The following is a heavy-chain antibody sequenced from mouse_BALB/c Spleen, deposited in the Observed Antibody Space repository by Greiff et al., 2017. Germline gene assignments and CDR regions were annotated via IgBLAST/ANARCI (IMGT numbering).Heavy chain of an antibody. V-gene: IGHV3-2*02. CDR3: ASGNYPWFAY. CDR2: ISYSGST. D-gene: IGHD2-1*01. J-gene: IGHJ3*01. CDR1: GYSITSDYA. Sequence: EVKLMESGPGLVKPSQSLSLTCTVTGYSITSDYAWNWIRQFPGNKLEWMGYISYSGSTSYNPSLKSRISITRDTSKNQFFLQLNSVTTEYTATYYCASGNYPWFAYWGQGTLVTVSA.